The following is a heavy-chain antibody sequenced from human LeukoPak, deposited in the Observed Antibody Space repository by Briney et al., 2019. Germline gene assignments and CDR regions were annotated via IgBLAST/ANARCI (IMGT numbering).Heavy chain of an antibody. D-gene: IGHD1-14*01. CDR3: ARDKIPTGDAFDI. CDR2: IIPIFGTA. CDR1: GGTFSSYA. J-gene: IGHJ3*02. Sequence: ASVKVSCKASGGTFSSYAISWVRQAPGQGLEWMGGIIPIFGTANYAQKFQGRVTITADESTSTAYMELSSLRSDDTAVYYCARDKIPTGDAFDIWGQGTMVTVSS. V-gene: IGHV1-69*13.